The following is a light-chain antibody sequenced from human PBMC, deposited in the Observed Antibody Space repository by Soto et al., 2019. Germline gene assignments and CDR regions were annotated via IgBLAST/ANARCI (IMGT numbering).Light chain of an antibody. V-gene: IGKV3-15*01. CDR3: QQYNNWHLLT. Sequence: EIVMTQSPATLSVSPGERATLSCRASQSVSSNLAWYQQKPGQAPRLLIYGASTRATGIPARFSGSGSGTEFTLTISSLQSEDFAVYYCQQYNNWHLLTFGQGTRLEIK. J-gene: IGKJ5*01. CDR1: QSVSSN. CDR2: GAS.